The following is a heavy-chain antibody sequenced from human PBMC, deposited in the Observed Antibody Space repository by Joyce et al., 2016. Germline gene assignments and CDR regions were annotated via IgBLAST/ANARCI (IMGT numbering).Heavy chain of an antibody. V-gene: IGHV3-33*01. D-gene: IGHD5-12*01. CDR1: GFTFSYYG. J-gene: IGHJ4*02. CDR2: ICNDGSNI. CDR3: ARSRYSGSWEVSDY. Sequence: QVQLVESGGGVVQPGRSLRLSCAASGFTFSYYGMHWVRQAPGKGLEWVAVICNDGSNIHYADSVKGRFTISRDNSNNTLYLQMNSLRAEDTAVYYCARSRYSGSWEVSDYWGQGTLVTVSS.